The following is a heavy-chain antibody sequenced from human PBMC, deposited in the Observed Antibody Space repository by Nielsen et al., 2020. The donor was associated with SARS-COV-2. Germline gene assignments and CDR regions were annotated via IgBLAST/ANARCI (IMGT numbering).Heavy chain of an antibody. D-gene: IGHD6-19*01. CDR3: ARGIAVAGSYYYYYYMDV. CDR1: GGSFSGYY. J-gene: IGHJ6*03. CDR2: INHSGST. Sequence: SQTLSLTCAVYGGSFSGYYWSWIRQPPGKGLEWIGEINHSGSTNYNPSLKSRVTISVDTSKNQFSLKLSSVTAADTAVYYCARGIAVAGSYYYYYYMDVWGKGTTVTVSS. V-gene: IGHV4-34*01.